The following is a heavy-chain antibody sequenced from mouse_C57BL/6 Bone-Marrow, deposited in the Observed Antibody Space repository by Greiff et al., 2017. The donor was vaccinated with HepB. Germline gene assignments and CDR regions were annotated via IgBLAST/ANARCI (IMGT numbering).Heavy chain of an antibody. J-gene: IGHJ2*01. D-gene: IGHD1-1*01. CDR3: ARSLYYYGYYFDY. V-gene: IGHV1-54*01. CDR2: INPGSGGT. Sequence: VQVVESGAELVRPGTSVKVSCKASGYAFTNYLIEWVKQRPGQGLEWIGVINPGSGGTNCNEKFKGKATLTADKSSSTAYMQLSSLTSEDSAVYFCARSLYYYGYYFDYWGQGTTLTVSS. CDR1: GYAFTNYL.